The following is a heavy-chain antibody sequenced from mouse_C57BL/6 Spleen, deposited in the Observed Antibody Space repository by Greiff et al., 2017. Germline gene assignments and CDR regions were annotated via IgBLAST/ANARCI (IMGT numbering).Heavy chain of an antibody. CDR1: GYTFTSYW. J-gene: IGHJ2*01. Sequence: VQLVEPGAELVKPGASVKLSCTASGYTFTSYWITWVKQRPGQGLEWIGDIYPGSGSTNYTEKFKSKVTLTVDTASNTLYMQLSSLTSEDSAVYYCARGITTVVARYFDYWGQGTTLTVSS. D-gene: IGHD1-1*01. CDR3: ARGITTVVARYFDY. V-gene: IGHV1-55*01. CDR2: IYPGSGST.